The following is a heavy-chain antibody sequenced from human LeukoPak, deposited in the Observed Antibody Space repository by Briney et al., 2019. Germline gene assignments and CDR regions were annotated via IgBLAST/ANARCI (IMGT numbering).Heavy chain of an antibody. Sequence: ASVTVSCTASGYTLTIYAMHWVRQAPGQRLEWMGWINAGSGNTKYSQKFQGRVTITRDTSASTAYMELSSLRSEDTAVYYCARGGSSMIPDYWGQGTLVTVSS. CDR1: GYTLTIYA. J-gene: IGHJ4*02. CDR3: ARGGSSMIPDY. V-gene: IGHV1-3*01. D-gene: IGHD3-16*01. CDR2: INAGSGNT.